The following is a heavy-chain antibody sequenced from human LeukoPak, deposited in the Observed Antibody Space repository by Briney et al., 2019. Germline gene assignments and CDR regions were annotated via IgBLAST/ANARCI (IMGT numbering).Heavy chain of an antibody. CDR1: GGSFSGYY. V-gene: IGHV4-34*01. J-gene: IGHJ6*02. CDR3: ARWSVRGGALGYYYYYGMDV. D-gene: IGHD3-10*01. CDR2: INHSGST. Sequence: SETLSLTCAVYGGSFSGYYWSWVRQPPGKGLEWIGEINHSGSTNYNPSLKSRVTISVDTSKNQFSLKLSSVTAADTAVYYCARWSVRGGALGYYYYYGMDVWGQGTTVTVSS.